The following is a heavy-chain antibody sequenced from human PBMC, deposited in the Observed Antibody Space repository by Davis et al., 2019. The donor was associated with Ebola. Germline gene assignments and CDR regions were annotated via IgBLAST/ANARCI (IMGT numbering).Heavy chain of an antibody. V-gene: IGHV5-51*01. CDR3: ARFLEWKADY. CDR2: IYPGDSDT. J-gene: IGHJ4*02. D-gene: IGHD3-3*01. CDR1: GYNFSRYC. Sequence: GGSLRLSCKGSGYNFSRYCIAWVRQMPGKGLEWMGIIYPGDSDTRYSPSFQGQVTISADKSITTAYLQWSSLKASDTAMYYCARFLEWKADYWGQGTLVTVSS.